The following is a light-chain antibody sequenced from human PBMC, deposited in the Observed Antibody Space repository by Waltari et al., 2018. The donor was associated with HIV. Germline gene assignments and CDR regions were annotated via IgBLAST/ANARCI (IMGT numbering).Light chain of an antibody. CDR1: NSNIGAGFA. CDR3: QSYDSSRNSWV. J-gene: IGLJ3*02. CDR2: GNT. V-gene: IGLV1-40*01. Sequence: QSVLTQPPSVSGAPGQRVTIPRTGSNSNIGAGFAVNWYQQLPGTAPKLLIHGNTNRPSGVPDRFSGSKSGTSASLTITGLQSEDEADYYCQSYDSSRNSWVFGGGSKLAVL.